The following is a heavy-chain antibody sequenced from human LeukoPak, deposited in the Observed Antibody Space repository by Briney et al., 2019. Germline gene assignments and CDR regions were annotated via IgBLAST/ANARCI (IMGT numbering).Heavy chain of an antibody. D-gene: IGHD7-27*01. V-gene: IGHV4-59*08. CDR1: GFTFSNAW. Sequence: GSLRLSCAASGFTFSNAWMSWVRQAPGKGLEWIGSLYSIGNTYYSPSLESRVIISVDTSKNQFSLRLSSVTTADTAVYYCARQPLGALDYWGQGTLVTVSS. CDR2: LYSIGNT. J-gene: IGHJ4*02. CDR3: ARQPLGALDY.